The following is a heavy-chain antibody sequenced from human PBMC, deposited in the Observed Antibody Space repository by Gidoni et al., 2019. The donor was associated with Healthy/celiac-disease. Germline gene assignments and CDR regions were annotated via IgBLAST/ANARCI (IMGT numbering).Heavy chain of an antibody. D-gene: IGHD6-19*01. V-gene: IGHV3-33*01. CDR1: GFTFSSYG. Sequence: QVQLVESGGGVVQPGRSLRLSCAASGFTFSSYGMHWVRQAPGKGLEWVAVIWYDGSNKYYADSVKGRFTISRDNSKNTLYLQMNSLRAEDTAVYYCARDGGAVADHFGYFDLWGRGTLVTVSS. CDR3: ARDGGAVADHFGYFDL. J-gene: IGHJ2*01. CDR2: IWYDGSNK.